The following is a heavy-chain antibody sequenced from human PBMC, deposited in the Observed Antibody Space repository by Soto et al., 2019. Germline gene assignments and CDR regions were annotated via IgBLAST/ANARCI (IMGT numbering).Heavy chain of an antibody. V-gene: IGHV3-30-3*01. CDR2: ISYDESNE. D-gene: IGHD3-9*01. J-gene: IGHJ4*02. Sequence: QVQLVESGGGVVQPGRSLRLSCVAAGFTFSSYPMHWVRQAPGKGLECVAKISYDESNEDYAESVKGRFTISRDNYKNILYLEMNSLRVEDTGVYYCARSAMSGYFDWLTPAYWGQGTLVTVSS. CDR1: GFTFSSYP. CDR3: ARSAMSGYFDWLTPAY.